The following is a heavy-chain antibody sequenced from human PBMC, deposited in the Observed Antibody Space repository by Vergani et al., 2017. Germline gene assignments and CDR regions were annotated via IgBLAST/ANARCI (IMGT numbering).Heavy chain of an antibody. CDR3: AREMTGVYQLPPSYYYYMDV. CDR1: GFTFSSYA. CDR2: ISYDGSNK. Sequence: QVQLVESGGGVVQPGRSLRLSCAASGFTFSSYAMHWVRQAPGKGLEWVAVISYDGSNKYYADSVKGRFTISRDNSKNTLYLQMNSLRAEDTAVYYCAREMTGVYQLPPSYYYYMDVWGKGTTVTVSS. J-gene: IGHJ6*03. V-gene: IGHV3-30*04. D-gene: IGHD2-2*01.